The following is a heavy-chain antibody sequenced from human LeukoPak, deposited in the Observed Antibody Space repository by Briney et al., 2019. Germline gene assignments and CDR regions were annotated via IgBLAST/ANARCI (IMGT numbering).Heavy chain of an antibody. Sequence: GGSLRLSCSASGFTFSDHWMSWVRQAPGKGLEWVANIKQDGSDKYYVDSVKGRFTISRDNAKNSLYLLMNSLGAEDTAVYYCARIQPKWLFPPGPFDYWGQGTLVTVSS. J-gene: IGHJ4*02. CDR1: GFTFSDHW. CDR2: IKQDGSDK. CDR3: ARIQPKWLFPPGPFDY. D-gene: IGHD3-22*01. V-gene: IGHV3-7*03.